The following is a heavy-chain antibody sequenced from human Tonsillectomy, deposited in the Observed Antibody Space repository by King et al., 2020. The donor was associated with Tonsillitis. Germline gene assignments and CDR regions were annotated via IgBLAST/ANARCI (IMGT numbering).Heavy chain of an antibody. J-gene: IGHJ4*02. CDR2: TNHDASEK. CDR3: ARAGSAGSVDY. CDR1: GFTFSSFW. D-gene: IGHD2-15*01. Sequence: QLVQSGGGLVQPGGSLRLSCAPSGFTFSSFWMSWVRQAPGKGLDWVANTNHDASEKYYVDSVEGRFTISRDNAKNSLYLQMNSLRADDTAVYYCARAGSAGSVDYWGQGTLVTVSS. V-gene: IGHV3-7*01.